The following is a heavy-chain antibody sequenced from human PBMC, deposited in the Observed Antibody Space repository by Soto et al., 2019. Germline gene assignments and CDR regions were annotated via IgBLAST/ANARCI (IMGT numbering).Heavy chain of an antibody. D-gene: IGHD5-18*01. CDR1: GGTFSSYA. CDR2: ISPIFGTA. J-gene: IGHJ5*01. CDR3: ANDPPATAMVVNCFDI. V-gene: IGHV1-69*13. Sequence: SVKVSCKASGGTFSSYAISWVRQAPGQGLEWMGGISPIFGTANYAQKLQGRVTITADESTSTAYMELSSLRSDDTAVYYCANDPPATAMVVNCFDIWGQGTQVTVSS.